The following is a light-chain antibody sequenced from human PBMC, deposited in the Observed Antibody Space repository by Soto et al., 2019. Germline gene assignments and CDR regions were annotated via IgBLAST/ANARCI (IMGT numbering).Light chain of an antibody. J-gene: IGKJ1*01. V-gene: IGKV1-5*03. CDR2: KAS. CDR1: QTISSW. Sequence: DIQMTQSPSTLSGSVGDRVTITCRASQTISSWLAWYQQKPGRAPKLLIYKASTLQSGVPSRFSGSGSGTEFTRTISSLQPDDFATYYCQHYKSYSEAFGQGTKVDIK. CDR3: QHYKSYSEA.